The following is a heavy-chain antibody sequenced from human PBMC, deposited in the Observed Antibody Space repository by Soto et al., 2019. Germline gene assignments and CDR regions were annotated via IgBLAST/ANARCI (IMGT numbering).Heavy chain of an antibody. V-gene: IGHV3-7*04. CDR1: GFTFANYW. CDR2: IKEDGSEK. J-gene: IGHJ3*01. Sequence: EMQLVESGGGLVQPGGSLRLSCAGSGFTFANYWMSWVRQAPGKGLEWVANIKEDGSEKYYVDSVKGRFTISRDNARNSLDLQMNSLRAEDTAMYYCAREEVWGQGTVVTVSS. CDR3: AREEV.